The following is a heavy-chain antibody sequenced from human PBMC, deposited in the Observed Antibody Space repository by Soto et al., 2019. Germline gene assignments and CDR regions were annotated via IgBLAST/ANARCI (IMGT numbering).Heavy chain of an antibody. CDR1: GGSISSYY. Sequence: SETLSLTCTVSGGSISSYYWSWIRQPPGKGLEWIGYIYYSGSTNYNPSLKSRVTISVDTSKNQFSLKLSSVTAADTAVYYCARDLVVGATASYDAFDIWGQGRMVTVSS. D-gene: IGHD1-26*01. CDR2: IYYSGST. V-gene: IGHV4-59*01. CDR3: ARDLVVGATASYDAFDI. J-gene: IGHJ3*02.